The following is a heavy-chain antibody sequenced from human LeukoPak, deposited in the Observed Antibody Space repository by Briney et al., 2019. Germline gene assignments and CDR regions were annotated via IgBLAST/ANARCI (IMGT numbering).Heavy chain of an antibody. Sequence: GGSLRLSCAASGFTFSSYSMNWVRQAPGKGLEWVSYISSSGSTKYYADFVKGRFTISRDNAKNSLYLQMNTLRAEDTAVYYCARKIRGGAFDIWGQGTMVTVSS. D-gene: IGHD3-10*01. CDR1: GFTFSSYS. CDR2: ISSSGSTK. CDR3: ARKIRGGAFDI. V-gene: IGHV3-48*04. J-gene: IGHJ3*02.